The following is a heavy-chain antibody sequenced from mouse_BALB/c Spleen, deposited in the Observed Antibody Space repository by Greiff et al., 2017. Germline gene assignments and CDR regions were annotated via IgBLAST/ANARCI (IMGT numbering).Heavy chain of an antibody. J-gene: IGHJ4*01. CDR3: ARGDYDAMDY. CDR2: IWSGGST. CDR1: GFSLTSYG. V-gene: IGHV2-2*02. Sequence: VQLQQPGPGLVQPSQSLSITCTVSGFSLTSYGVHWVRQSPGKGLEWLGVIWSGGSTDYNAAFITRLSISKDNSKSQVFFKMNSLQANDTAIYYCARGDYDAMDYWGQGTSVTVSS.